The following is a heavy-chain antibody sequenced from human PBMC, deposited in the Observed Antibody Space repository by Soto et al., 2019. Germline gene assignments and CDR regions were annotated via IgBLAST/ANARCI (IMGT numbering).Heavy chain of an antibody. Sequence: PSETLSLTCTVSGGSISSSSYYWGWIRQPPGKGLEWIGSIYYSGSTYYNPSLKSRVTISVDTSKNQFSLKLSSVTAADTAVYYCASVVVVAASWLDSWGQGSFVNVSS. CDR1: GGSISSSSYY. V-gene: IGHV4-39*01. CDR2: IYYSGST. J-gene: IGHJ5*01. CDR3: ASVVVVAASWLDS. D-gene: IGHD2-15*01.